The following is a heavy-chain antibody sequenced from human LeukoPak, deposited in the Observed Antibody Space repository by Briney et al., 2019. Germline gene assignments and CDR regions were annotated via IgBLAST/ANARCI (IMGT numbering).Heavy chain of an antibody. J-gene: IGHJ4*02. CDR1: GYTFTGYY. V-gene: IGHV1-2*02. CDR2: VNPNSGGT. D-gene: IGHD3-22*01. Sequence: GASVKVSCKASGYTFTGYYMHWVRQAPGQGLEWMGWVNPNSGGTNYAQKFQGRVTMTRDTSISTAYMELSRLRSDDTAVYYCARAGGATMIVVVTRPLYFDDWGQGTLVTVSS. CDR3: ARAGGATMIVVVTRPLYFDD.